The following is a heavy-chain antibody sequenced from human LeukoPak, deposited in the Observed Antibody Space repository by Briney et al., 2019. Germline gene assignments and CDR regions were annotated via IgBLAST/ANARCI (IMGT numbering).Heavy chain of an antibody. CDR1: GYTFTGYY. Sequence: ASVKVSCKASGYTFTGYYMHWVRQAPGQGLEWMGWINPNSGGTNYAQKFQGRVTMTRDTSIGTAYMELSRLRSDDTAVYYCARQNYYDSSGYYPGDYWGQGTLVTVSS. CDR3: ARQNYYDSSGYYPGDY. CDR2: INPNSGGT. V-gene: IGHV1-2*02. J-gene: IGHJ4*02. D-gene: IGHD3-22*01.